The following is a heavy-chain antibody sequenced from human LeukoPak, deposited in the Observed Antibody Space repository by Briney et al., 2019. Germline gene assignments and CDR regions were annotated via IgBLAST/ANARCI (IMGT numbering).Heavy chain of an antibody. Sequence: ASVTVSCKASGYPFTGYFIHWVRQAPGLGLEWMGWINPNSGGTNYAQKFQGWVTMTRDTSINTAYMELSSLKSDDTAVYYYARANYYDSIGDAFDIWGQGTMVTVSS. D-gene: IGHD3-22*01. V-gene: IGHV1-2*04. CDR3: ARANYYDSIGDAFDI. CDR2: INPNSGGT. CDR1: GYPFTGYF. J-gene: IGHJ3*02.